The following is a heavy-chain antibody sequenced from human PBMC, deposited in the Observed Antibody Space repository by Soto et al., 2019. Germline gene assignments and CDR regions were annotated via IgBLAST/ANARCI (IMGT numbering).Heavy chain of an antibody. V-gene: IGHV1-18*01. CDR2: ISAYNGNT. CDR3: AREGRIVGATTFDY. D-gene: IGHD1-26*01. J-gene: IGHJ4*02. Sequence: GASVKVSCKASICTFTSYGISWVRQAPGQGLEWMGWISAYNGNTNYAQKLQGRVTITTDTSTSTAYMELRSLRSDDTAVYYCAREGRIVGATTFDYWGQGTLVTVSS. CDR1: ICTFTSYG.